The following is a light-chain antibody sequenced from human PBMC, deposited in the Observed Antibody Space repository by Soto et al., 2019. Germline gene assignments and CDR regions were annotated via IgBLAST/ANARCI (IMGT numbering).Light chain of an antibody. CDR2: GAS. V-gene: IGKV3-15*01. J-gene: IGKJ1*01. Sequence: EIVMTQSPATLSVSPVERATLSCRASQSVSSNLAWYQQKPGQAPRLLIYGASTRATGIPARFSGSGSGTEFTLTISSLQSEDFAVYYCQQYGSSPGTCGQGTKVDIK. CDR3: QQYGSSPGT. CDR1: QSVSSN.